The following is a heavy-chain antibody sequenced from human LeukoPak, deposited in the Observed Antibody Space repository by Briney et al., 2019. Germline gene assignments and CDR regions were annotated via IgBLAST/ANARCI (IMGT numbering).Heavy chain of an antibody. V-gene: IGHV3-48*03. CDR2: ISSSGSTI. CDR1: GFTFSSYE. J-gene: IGHJ3*02. CDR3: AKGRDYKASNPDDAFDI. Sequence: GSLRLSCAASGFTFSSYEMNWVRQAPGKGLEWVSYISSSGSTIYYADSVKGRFTISRDNSKNTLSLQMDSLTTDDTAVYYCAKGRDYKASNPDDAFDIWGLGTMVTVSS. D-gene: IGHD4-11*01.